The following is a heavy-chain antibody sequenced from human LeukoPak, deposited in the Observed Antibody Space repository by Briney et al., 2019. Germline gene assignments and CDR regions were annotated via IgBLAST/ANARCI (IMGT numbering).Heavy chain of an antibody. Sequence: GGSLRLSCAASGFTFSSYAMHWVRQAPGKGLEWVAVISYDGSNKYYADSVKGRFTISRDNSKNTLYLQMNSLRAEDTAVYYCARAEGGITIFGVAFDYWGQGTLVTVSS. CDR3: ARAEGGITIFGVAFDY. CDR2: ISYDGSNK. J-gene: IGHJ4*02. V-gene: IGHV3-30-3*01. CDR1: GFTFSSYA. D-gene: IGHD3-3*01.